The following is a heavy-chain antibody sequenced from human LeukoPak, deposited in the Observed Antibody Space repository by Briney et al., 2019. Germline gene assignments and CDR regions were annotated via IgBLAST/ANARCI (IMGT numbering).Heavy chain of an antibody. V-gene: IGHV1-18*01. CDR2: ISAYNGNT. CDR1: GYTFTSYG. D-gene: IGHD5-18*01. Sequence: GASVKVSCKASGYTFTSYGISWVRQAPGQGLEWMGWISAYNGNTNYAQKLQGRVTMTTDTSTSTAYMELRSLRSDDTAVYYCARSSSRPSGYSYGDFDYWGQGTLVTVSS. J-gene: IGHJ4*02. CDR3: ARSSSRPSGYSYGDFDY.